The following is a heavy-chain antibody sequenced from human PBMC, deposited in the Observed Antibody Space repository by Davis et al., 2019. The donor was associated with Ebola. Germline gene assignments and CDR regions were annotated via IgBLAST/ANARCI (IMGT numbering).Heavy chain of an antibody. CDR2: IYYSGST. V-gene: IGHV4-59*11. D-gene: IGHD5-24*01. CDR1: GGSISSHY. CDR3: ARDGYNYSYFDY. J-gene: IGHJ4*02. Sequence: MPSETLSLTCTVSGGSISSHYWSWIRQPPGKGLEWIGYIYYSGSTNYNPSLKSRVTILVDTSKNQFSLKLSSVTAADTAVYYCARDGYNYSYFDYWGQGTLVTVSS.